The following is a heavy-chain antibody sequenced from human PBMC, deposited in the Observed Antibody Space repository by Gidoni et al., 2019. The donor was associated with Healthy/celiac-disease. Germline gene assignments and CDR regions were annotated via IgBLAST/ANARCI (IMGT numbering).Heavy chain of an antibody. CDR1: GCSTSSSSYY. Sequence: QLQLQESGPGLVKPSETLSLTCTFSGCSTSSSSYYWGWIRQPPGKGLEWIGSIYYSGSTYYNPSLKSRVTISVDTSKNQFSLKLSSVTAADTAVYYCARDPYGSGIDWGQGTLVTVSS. CDR3: ARDPYGSGID. J-gene: IGHJ4*02. V-gene: IGHV4-39*02. CDR2: IYYSGST. D-gene: IGHD3-10*01.